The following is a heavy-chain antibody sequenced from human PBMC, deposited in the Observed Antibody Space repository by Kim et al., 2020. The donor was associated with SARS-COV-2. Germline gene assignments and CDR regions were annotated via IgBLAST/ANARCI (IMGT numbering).Heavy chain of an antibody. D-gene: IGHD5-12*01. V-gene: IGHV4-59*01. Sequence: NYNPSLKSRVTIAVDTAKNQFSLKLSSVTAADTAVYYCARVGRGRYYFDYWGQGTLVTVSS. CDR3: ARVGRGRYYFDY. J-gene: IGHJ4*02.